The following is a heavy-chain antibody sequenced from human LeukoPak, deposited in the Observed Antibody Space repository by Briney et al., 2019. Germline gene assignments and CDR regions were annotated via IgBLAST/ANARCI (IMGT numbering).Heavy chain of an antibody. CDR3: ARGWRSSTSGTVLVY. J-gene: IGHJ4*02. CDR1: GGTFSSYT. D-gene: IGHD2-2*01. CDR2: IIPILGIA. V-gene: IGHV1-69*02. Sequence: SVKVSCKASGGTFSSYTISWVRRAPGQGLEWMGRIIPILGIANYAQKFQGRVTITADKSTSTAYMELSSLRSEDTAVYYCARGWRSSTSGTVLVYWGQGTLVTVSS.